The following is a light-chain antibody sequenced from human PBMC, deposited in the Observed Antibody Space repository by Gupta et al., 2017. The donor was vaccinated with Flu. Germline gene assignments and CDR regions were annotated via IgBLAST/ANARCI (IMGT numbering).Light chain of an antibody. V-gene: IGKV2-28*01. Sequence: DIVMTQSPISLPVIPGEPAAISCTSSQSLLHAKGNTCLDWYLQKPGQSPQLLIYLDSNRAPGVPDRFSGSGSGTDFTLSISRVEPEDVGVYYCMQDLQIPYSFGQGTNLEIK. J-gene: IGKJ2*03. CDR1: QSLLHAKGNTC. CDR3: MQDLQIPYS. CDR2: LDS.